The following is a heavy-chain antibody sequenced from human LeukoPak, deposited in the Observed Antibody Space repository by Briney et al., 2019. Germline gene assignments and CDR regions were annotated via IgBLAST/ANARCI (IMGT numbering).Heavy chain of an antibody. CDR2: IYTSGST. Sequence: PSETLSLTCTVSGGSISSYYWSWIRQPAGKGLEWIGRIYTSGSTNYNPSLKSRVTMSVDTSKNQFSLKLSSVTAADTAVYYCASQDKNGSGRGYFDYWGQGTLVTVSS. CDR1: GGSISSYY. J-gene: IGHJ4*02. CDR3: ASQDKNGSGRGYFDY. V-gene: IGHV4-4*07. D-gene: IGHD3-10*01.